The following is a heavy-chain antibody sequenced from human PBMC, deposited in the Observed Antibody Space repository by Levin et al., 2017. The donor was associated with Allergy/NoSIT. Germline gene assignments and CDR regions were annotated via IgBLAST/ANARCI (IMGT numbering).Heavy chain of an antibody. V-gene: IGHV3-30-3*01. CDR3: ARDSRLSGDGMDV. CDR2: ISYDGSNK. J-gene: IGHJ6*02. Sequence: GGSLRLSCAASGFTFSSYAMHWVRQAPGKGLEWVAVISYDGSNKYYADSVKGRFTISRDNSKNTLYLRMNSLRAEDTAVYYCARDSRLSGDGMDVWGQGTTVTVSS. CDR1: GFTFSSYA. D-gene: IGHD3-10*01.